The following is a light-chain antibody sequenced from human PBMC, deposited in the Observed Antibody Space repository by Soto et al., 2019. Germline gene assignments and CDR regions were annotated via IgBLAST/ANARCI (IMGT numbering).Light chain of an antibody. V-gene: IGLV2-14*01. Sequence: QSALTQPASVSGSPGQSITISCTGTSSDVGSYNYVSWYQQHPGKAPKLMIYEVSNRPSGVSNRFAGSKSGTTACLTISGLQAEDEAYYYCSSYTSSSTLYVFGTGTKLTGL. J-gene: IGLJ1*01. CDR1: SSDVGSYNY. CDR2: EVS. CDR3: SSYTSSSTLYV.